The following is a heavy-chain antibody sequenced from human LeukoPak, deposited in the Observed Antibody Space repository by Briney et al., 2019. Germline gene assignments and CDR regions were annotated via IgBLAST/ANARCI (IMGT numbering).Heavy chain of an antibody. CDR3: ARAYDSSGYYYLAFDI. J-gene: IGHJ3*02. V-gene: IGHV3-21*01. D-gene: IGHD3-22*01. CDR2: ISSSSSYI. CDR1: GFTFSSYG. Sequence: GGSLRLSCAASGFTFSSYGMSWVRHAPGKGREWVASISSSSSYIYYADSVKGRFTISRDSAKNSLYLQMNSLRAEDTAVYYCARAYDSSGYYYLAFDIWGQGTMVTVSS.